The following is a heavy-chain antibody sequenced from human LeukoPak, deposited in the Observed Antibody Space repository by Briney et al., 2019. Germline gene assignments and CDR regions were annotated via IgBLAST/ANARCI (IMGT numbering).Heavy chain of an antibody. V-gene: IGHV4-59*11. CDR3: ARVQLDGYNLYYYYYMDV. J-gene: IGHJ6*03. CDR1: GGSISSHY. D-gene: IGHD5-24*01. CDR2: IYYSGST. Sequence: SETLSLTCTVSGGSISSHYWSWIRQPPGKGLEWIGYIYYSGSTNYNPSLKSRVTISVDTSKNQFSLKLSSVTAADTAVYYCARVQLDGYNLYYYYYMDVWGKGTTVTVSS.